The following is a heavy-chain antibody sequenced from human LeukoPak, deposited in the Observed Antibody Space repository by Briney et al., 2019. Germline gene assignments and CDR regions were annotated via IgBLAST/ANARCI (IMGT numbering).Heavy chain of an antibody. CDR1: GGSISSYY. CDR3: ARDRGSLSTIFGVVIASAFDI. V-gene: IGHV4-39*07. CDR2: IYYSGST. D-gene: IGHD3-3*01. Sequence: SETLSLTCTVSGGSISSYYWGWIRQPPGKGLEWIGSIYYSGSTYYNPSLKSRVTISVDTSKNQFSLKLSSVTAADTAVYYCARDRGSLSTIFGVVIASAFDIWGQGTMVTVSS. J-gene: IGHJ3*02.